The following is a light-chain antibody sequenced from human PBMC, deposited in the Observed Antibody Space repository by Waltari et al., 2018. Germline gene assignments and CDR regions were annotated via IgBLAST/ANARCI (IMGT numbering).Light chain of an antibody. CDR2: DAS. V-gene: IGKV3-11*01. J-gene: IGKJ5*01. CDR1: QSVNRY. Sequence: IVLTQSPGTLSLSPGERATLSCRASQSVNRYLACYQHQPGQAPRRLIYDASNKATGFAARFRGSGSGTDVSLTISSREPEDYAVYYCQQRANWPPVTFGQGTWLEIK. CDR3: QQRANWPPVT.